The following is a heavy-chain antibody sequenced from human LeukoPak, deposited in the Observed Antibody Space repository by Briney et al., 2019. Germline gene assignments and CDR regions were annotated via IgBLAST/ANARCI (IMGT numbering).Heavy chain of an antibody. CDR2: IYSSGST. J-gene: IGHJ3*02. CDR3: ARGGPCGGDCYLRGEDAFDI. CDR1: GGSISSGSYF. D-gene: IGHD2-21*02. Sequence: SETPSLTCTVSGGSISSGSYFWSWIRQPAGKGLEWIGRIYSSGSTNYNPSFKSRITVSVDTSKNQFSLRLNSVTAADTAVYYCARGGPCGGDCYLRGEDAFDIWGQGTMVTVSS. V-gene: IGHV4-61*02.